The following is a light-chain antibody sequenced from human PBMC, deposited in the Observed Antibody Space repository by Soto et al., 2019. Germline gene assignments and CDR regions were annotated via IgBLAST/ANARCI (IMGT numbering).Light chain of an antibody. CDR3: SSYAGSNILYV. J-gene: IGLJ1*01. Sequence: QSVLTQPPSASGSPGQSVTISCTGTSSDVGGYNYVSWYQQHAGKAPKLMIYEVNKRPSGVPDRFSGSKSDNTASLTVSGLQAEDEADYFCSSYAGSNILYVFGTGTKVTVL. CDR1: SSDVGGYNY. CDR2: EVN. V-gene: IGLV2-8*01.